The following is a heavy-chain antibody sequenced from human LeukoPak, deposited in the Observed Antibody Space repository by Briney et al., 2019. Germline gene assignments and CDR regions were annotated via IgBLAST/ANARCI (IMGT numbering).Heavy chain of an antibody. CDR3: AKSPGYCSGGSCYSDYFDY. CDR1: GFTFSSYA. J-gene: IGHJ4*02. V-gene: IGHV3-23*01. D-gene: IGHD2-15*01. Sequence: GGSLRLSCAVSGFTFSSYAMSWVRQAPGKGLEWVSAISGSGGSTYYADSVKGRFTISRDNSKNTLHLQMNSLRAEDTAVYYCAKSPGYCSGGSCYSDYFDYWGQGTLVTVSS. CDR2: ISGSGGST.